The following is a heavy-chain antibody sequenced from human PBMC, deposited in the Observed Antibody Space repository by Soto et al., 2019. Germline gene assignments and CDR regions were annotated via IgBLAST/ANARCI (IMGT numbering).Heavy chain of an antibody. D-gene: IGHD2-2*01. J-gene: IGHJ5*02. CDR2: VDPRDSYT. CDR3: GRQYCTRTTCDGWFDP. Sequence: EXLKIYCKSSGYXFTTFWITWVRHMPGKGLEWMGTVDPRDSYTNYSPFFQGHVTISAEKSISTSYLQWSSLKASDTAIYSCGRQYCTRTTCDGWFDPWGQGTLGTVS. V-gene: IGHV5-10-1*01. CDR1: GYXFTTFW.